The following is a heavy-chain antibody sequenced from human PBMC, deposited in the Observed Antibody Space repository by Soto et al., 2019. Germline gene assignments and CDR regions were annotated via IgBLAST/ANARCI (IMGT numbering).Heavy chain of an antibody. CDR2: IDPSDSYT. CDR1: GYSFTSYW. D-gene: IGHD2-15*01. V-gene: IGHV5-10-1*01. J-gene: IGHJ6*02. Sequence: GESLKISCKGSGYSFTSYWISWVRQMPGKGLEWMGRIDPSDSYTNYSPSFQGHVTISADKSISTAYLQWSSLKASDTAMYYCARHGGYCSGGSCYSEGMDVWGQGTTVTVSS. CDR3: ARHGGYCSGGSCYSEGMDV.